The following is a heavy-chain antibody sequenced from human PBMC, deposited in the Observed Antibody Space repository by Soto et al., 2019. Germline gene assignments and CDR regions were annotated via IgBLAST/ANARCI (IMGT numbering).Heavy chain of an antibody. D-gene: IGHD1-1*01. J-gene: IGHJ4*02. V-gene: IGHV1-18*01. CDR3: ARGRYGDY. CDR1: GYDFTTYG. CDR2: ISAHNGNT. Sequence: QVHRVQSGAEVKKPGASVKVSSKGSGYDFTTYGMTWVRQAPGQGLEWMAWISAHNGNTDYAQKLQGRVTVTRDTSTSTAYMELRSLRSDDTAVYYCARGRYGDYWGQGALVTVSS.